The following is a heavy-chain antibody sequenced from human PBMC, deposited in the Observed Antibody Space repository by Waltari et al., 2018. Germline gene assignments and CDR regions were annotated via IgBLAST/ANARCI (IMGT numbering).Heavy chain of an antibody. J-gene: IGHJ3*02. D-gene: IGHD6-13*01. V-gene: IGHV4-59*11. CDR1: GGSISSHY. CDR2: IYYSGST. CDR3: AREQHPAAALAFDI. Sequence: QVQLQESGPGLVKPSETLSLTCTVSGGSISSHYWSWIRQPPGKGLEWIGYIYYSGSTNYNPSLKSRVTISVDTSKNQFSLKLSSVTAADTAVYYCAREQHPAAALAFDIWGQGTMVTVSS.